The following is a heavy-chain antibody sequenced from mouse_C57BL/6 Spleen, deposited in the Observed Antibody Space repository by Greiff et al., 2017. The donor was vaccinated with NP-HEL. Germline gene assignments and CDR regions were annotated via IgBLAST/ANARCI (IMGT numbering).Heavy chain of an antibody. Sequence: QVQLQQSGPELVKPGASVKISCKASGYAFSSSWMNWVKQRPGKGLEWIGRIYPGDGDTNYNGKFKGKATLTADKSSSTAYMQLSSLTSEDSAVYFCARGGYSNYEDYWGQGTTLTVSS. CDR2: IYPGDGDT. CDR3: ARGGYSNYEDY. CDR1: GYAFSSSW. V-gene: IGHV1-82*01. J-gene: IGHJ2*01. D-gene: IGHD2-5*01.